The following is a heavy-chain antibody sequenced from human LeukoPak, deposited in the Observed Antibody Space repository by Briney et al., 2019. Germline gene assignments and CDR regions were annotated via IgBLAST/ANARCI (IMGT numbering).Heavy chain of an antibody. CDR3: ATLWSFFDY. CDR1: GFTFSRYA. V-gene: IGHV3-23*01. D-gene: IGHD3-10*01. J-gene: IGHJ4*02. CDR2: ISGSGGST. Sequence: GGSLRLSCAASGFTFSRYAMTWVRQAPGKGLEWVSTISGSGGSTYYADSVKGRFTISRDNSKNTLCLQMNSLRAEDTAIYYCATLWSFFDYWGQGTLVTVSS.